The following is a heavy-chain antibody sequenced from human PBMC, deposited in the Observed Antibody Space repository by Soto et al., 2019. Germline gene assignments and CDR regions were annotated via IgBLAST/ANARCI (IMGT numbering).Heavy chain of an antibody. V-gene: IGHV3-48*01. Sequence: EVQLVESGGGLVQPGGSLRLSCAASGFTFRNYNMNWVRQAPGKGLEWLSYISGASGTIYYADSMQGRFTISRDNAKKSLYLQMNSLRAEDTAMYYCARDCGDGYGMGVLGQGTTVTVSS. J-gene: IGHJ6*01. CDR2: ISGASGTI. CDR3: ARDCGDGYGMGV. CDR1: GFTFRNYN.